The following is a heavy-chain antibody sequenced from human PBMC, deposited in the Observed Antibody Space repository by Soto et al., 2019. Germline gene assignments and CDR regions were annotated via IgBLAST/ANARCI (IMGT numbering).Heavy chain of an antibody. CDR2: IWYDGSRT. CDR3: AREQIGVAGSTYDY. V-gene: IGHV3-33*01. D-gene: IGHD6-19*01. Sequence: QVQLVESGGGVVQPGTSLRLSCAASGFTFSTYGMHWVRQAPGKGLDWVALIWYDGSRTHYAESVKGRFTISRDNXXNALFLQMNSLRVEDTAVYYCAREQIGVAGSTYDYWGQGTLVTVSS. J-gene: IGHJ4*02. CDR1: GFTFSTYG.